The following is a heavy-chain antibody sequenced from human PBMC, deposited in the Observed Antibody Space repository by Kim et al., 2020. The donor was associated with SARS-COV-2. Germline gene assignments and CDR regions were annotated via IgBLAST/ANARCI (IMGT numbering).Heavy chain of an antibody. Sequence: SETLSLTCAVYGGSFSGYYWSWIRQPPGKGLEWIGEINHSGSTNYNPSLKSRVTISVDTSKNQFSLKLSSVTAADTAVYYCARSPEMQLGGLDYWGQGTLVPVSS. CDR3: ARSPEMQLGGLDY. CDR1: GGSFSGYY. D-gene: IGHD6-6*01. J-gene: IGHJ4*02. V-gene: IGHV4-34*01. CDR2: INHSGST.